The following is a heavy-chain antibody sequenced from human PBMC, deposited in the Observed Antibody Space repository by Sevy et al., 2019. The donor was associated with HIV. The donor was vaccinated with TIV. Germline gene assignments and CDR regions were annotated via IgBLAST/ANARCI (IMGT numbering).Heavy chain of an antibody. CDR3: ARRFMVRGVSGYYYYGMDV. J-gene: IGHJ6*02. CDR1: GGSISSYY. CDR2: IYYSGST. D-gene: IGHD3-10*01. Sequence: SETLSLTCTVSGGSISSYYWSWVRQPPGKGLEWIGYIYYSGSTNYNPSLKSRVTLSVDTSKNQFSLKLSSVTAADTAVYYCARRFMVRGVSGYYYYGMDVWGQGTTVTVSS. V-gene: IGHV4-59*12.